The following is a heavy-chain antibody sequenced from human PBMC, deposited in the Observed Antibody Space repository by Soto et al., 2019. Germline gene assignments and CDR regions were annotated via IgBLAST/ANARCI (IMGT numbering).Heavy chain of an antibody. D-gene: IGHD7-27*01. CDR1: GESIGSGGHY. V-gene: IGHV4-31*03. CDR2: IYYSGST. J-gene: IGHJ4*02. CDR3: ARDQALAPTVWGY. Sequence: PSETLSLTCSVSGESIGSGGHYWNWVGQRPEKGLEWIGYIYYSGSTHYNPSLRSRLTISLDTSKNQFFLRLVSVTAADTALYYCARDQALAPTVWGYWGQGIPVTVSS.